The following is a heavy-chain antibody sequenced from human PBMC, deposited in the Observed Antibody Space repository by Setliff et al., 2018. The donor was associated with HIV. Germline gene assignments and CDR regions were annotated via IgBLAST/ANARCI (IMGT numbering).Heavy chain of an antibody. CDR3: ARDYSGTYYGDIDW. D-gene: IGHD1-26*01. J-gene: IGHJ4*02. V-gene: IGHV1-3*01. CDR2: INAANGKT. CDR1: GYTFSTYG. Sequence: ASVKVSCKASGYTFSTYGMHWVRQAPGQRLEWMGWINAANGKTKYSQKFQGRLTITGDISASTVDTELSRLKPEDTALYFCARDYSGTYYGDIDWWGQGTLVTVSS.